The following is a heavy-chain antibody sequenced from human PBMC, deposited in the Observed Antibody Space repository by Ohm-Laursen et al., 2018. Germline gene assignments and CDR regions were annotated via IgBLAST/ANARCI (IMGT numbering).Heavy chain of an antibody. CDR1: GFIVSNYY. CDR3: ARDSVTEELAY. D-gene: IGHD4-23*01. J-gene: IGHJ4*02. CDR2: IFSGGST. V-gene: IGHV3-53*01. Sequence: SLRLSCAASGFIVSNYYMSWVRQAPGKGLEWVSVIFSGGSTYHADSVKGRFTISRDNSKNTVDLQMNSLRAEDTAVYYCARDSVTEELAYWGQGTLVTVSS.